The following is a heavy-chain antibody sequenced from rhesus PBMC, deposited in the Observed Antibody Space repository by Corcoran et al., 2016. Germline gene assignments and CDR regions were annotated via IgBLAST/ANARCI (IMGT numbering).Heavy chain of an antibody. CDR3: AEGLIAAADPGGYFDY. V-gene: IGHV3-54*02. J-gene: IGHJ4*01. D-gene: IGHD6S26*01. CDR2: ISYDGSNK. Sequence: EVQLVESGGGLVQPGGSLRLSCAASGFTFSSYGMHWVRQAPGKGLEWVAVISYDGSNKYYADSVKDRFTISRDNSKKMLYLQMNNLKLEDTAVYYCAEGLIAAADPGGYFDYWGQGVLVTVSS. CDR1: GFTFSSYG.